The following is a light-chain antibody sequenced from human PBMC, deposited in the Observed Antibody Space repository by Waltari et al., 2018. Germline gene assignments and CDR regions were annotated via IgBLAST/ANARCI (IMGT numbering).Light chain of an antibody. V-gene: IGLV2-11*01. CDR3: CSFAGSVYIWV. CDR2: DVS. Sequence: QSALTQPRSVSGSPGQSVTISCTGTSSDVGGYNYVSWYQQHPGKAPKLMIYDVSKRPSGVPVRFSGSKSGNSASLTISGLQTEDEADYFCCSFAGSVYIWVFGGGTKLTVL. J-gene: IGLJ3*02. CDR1: SSDVGGYNY.